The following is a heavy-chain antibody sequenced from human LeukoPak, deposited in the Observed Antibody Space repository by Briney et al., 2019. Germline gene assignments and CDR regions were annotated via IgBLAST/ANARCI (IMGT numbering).Heavy chain of an antibody. Sequence: GGSLRLSCAASGFTFSNSAMSWVRQAPGKGLEWASSISGSGRGGGTKYADSVKGRFTISRDNSKDTLYLQMNSLRPEDTAVYYCAKSSPTSGWYWGQGTLVAVSS. D-gene: IGHD2-15*01. V-gene: IGHV3-23*01. CDR1: GFTFSNSA. J-gene: IGHJ4*02. CDR2: ISGSGRGGGT. CDR3: AKSSPTSGWY.